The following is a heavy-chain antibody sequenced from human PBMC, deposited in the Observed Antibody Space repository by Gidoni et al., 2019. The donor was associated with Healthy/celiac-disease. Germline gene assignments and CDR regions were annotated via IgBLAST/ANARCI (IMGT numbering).Heavy chain of an antibody. Sequence: EVQLVESGGGLVQPGGSLRLSCAASGFTFRSYWRSWVRHAQGKGLEWVANIKQDGSEKYYVDSGKGRFTISRDNAKNSLYRQMNSLRAEDTAVYYCAREGEMATITWDYFDYWGQGTLVTVSS. CDR1: GFTFRSYW. D-gene: IGHD5-12*01. J-gene: IGHJ4*02. CDR2: IKQDGSEK. CDR3: AREGEMATITWDYFDY. V-gene: IGHV3-7*01.